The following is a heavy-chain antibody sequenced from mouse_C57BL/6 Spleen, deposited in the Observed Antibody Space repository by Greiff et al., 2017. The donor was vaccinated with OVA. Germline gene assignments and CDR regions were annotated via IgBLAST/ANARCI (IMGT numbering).Heavy chain of an antibody. D-gene: IGHD4-1*01. CDR3: ARWPGTADYYAMDY. CDR1: GYTFTSYW. V-gene: IGHV1-69*01. CDR2: IDPSDSYT. Sequence: QVHVKQPGAELVMPGASVKLSCKASGYTFTSYWMHWVKQRPGQGLEWIGEIDPSDSYTNYNQKFKGKSTLTVDKSSSTAYMQLSSLTSEDSAVYYCARWPGTADYYAMDYWGQGTSVTVSS. J-gene: IGHJ4*01.